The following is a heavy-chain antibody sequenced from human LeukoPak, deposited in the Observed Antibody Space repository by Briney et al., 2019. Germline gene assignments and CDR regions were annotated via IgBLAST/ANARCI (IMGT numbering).Heavy chain of an antibody. CDR3: ARQEATSVTTS. Sequence: SETLSLTCAVYGGSFSGYYWSWIRQPPVKVLEWIGEINHSGSTNYNPSLKSRVTISVDTSKNQFSLKLSSVTAADTAVYYCARQEATSVTTSWGQGTLVTVSS. CDR2: INHSGST. J-gene: IGHJ4*02. CDR1: GGSFSGYY. V-gene: IGHV4-34*01. D-gene: IGHD4-17*01.